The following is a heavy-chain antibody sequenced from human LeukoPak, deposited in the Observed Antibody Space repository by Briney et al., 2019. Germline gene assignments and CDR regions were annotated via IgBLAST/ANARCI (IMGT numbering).Heavy chain of an antibody. V-gene: IGHV1-46*01. Sequence: ASVKVSCKASGYTFTSYYMHWVRQAPGQGLEWMGIINPSGGSTSYAQKFQGRVTMTRDTSTSTVYMELSSLRSEDTAVYYCARDPSRDGSINGMDVWGQGTTVTVSS. D-gene: IGHD5-24*01. CDR2: INPSGGST. J-gene: IGHJ6*02. CDR3: ARDPSRDGSINGMDV. CDR1: GYTFTSYY.